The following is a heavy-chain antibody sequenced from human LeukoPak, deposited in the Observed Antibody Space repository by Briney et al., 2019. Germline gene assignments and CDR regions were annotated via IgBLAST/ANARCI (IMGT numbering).Heavy chain of an antibody. Sequence: PSETLSLTCTVSGGSISSGGYSWSWIRQPPGKGLEWIGNIYYRGITYYNPSLKSRVTISVDTSKNQFSLKLSSVTAADTAVYYCARGGIVVLDVWGKGTTVTVSS. V-gene: IGHV4-30-2*03. D-gene: IGHD6-19*01. CDR1: GGSISSGGYS. CDR2: IYYRGIT. J-gene: IGHJ6*04. CDR3: ARGGIVVLDV.